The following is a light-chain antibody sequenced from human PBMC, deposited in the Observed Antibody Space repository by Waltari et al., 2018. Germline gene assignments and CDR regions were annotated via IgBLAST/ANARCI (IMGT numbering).Light chain of an antibody. Sequence: EIVLTQSPATLSLSPGESATLSSRASQRVSSYLAWYQQKPGQAPRLLIYAASNRATGVPARFSGSGSGTDFSLTISSLEAEDFAVYYCQQRDTWPPYMYTFGQGTKLEIK. J-gene: IGKJ2*01. CDR2: AAS. CDR1: QRVSSY. V-gene: IGKV3-11*01. CDR3: QQRDTWPPYMYT.